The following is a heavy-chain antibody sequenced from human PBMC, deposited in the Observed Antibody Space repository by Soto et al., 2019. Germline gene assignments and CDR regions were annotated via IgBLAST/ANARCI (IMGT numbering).Heavy chain of an antibody. D-gene: IGHD1-1*01. V-gene: IGHV3-23*01. CDR3: VRDLYRSATMPCLDH. CDR1: GLTFIKYA. CDR2: ISDTGGDS. J-gene: IGHJ4*02. Sequence: GGSLRLSCEASGLTFIKYAMSWVRQSTGKGLEWVSSISDTGGDSYYADSMDGRFSVSRDNSKNTLYLQINSLRAEDTAIYYCVRDLYRSATMPCLDHWGQGALVTVS.